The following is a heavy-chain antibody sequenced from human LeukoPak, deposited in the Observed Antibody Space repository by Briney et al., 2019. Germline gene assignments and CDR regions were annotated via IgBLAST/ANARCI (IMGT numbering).Heavy chain of an antibody. CDR1: GGSISSGSHY. Sequence: SETLSLTCTVSGGSISSGSHYWSWIRQPAGKGLEWIGRIYSSGDTNYNPSLKSRVTISLDTSKNQFSLNLSSVTAADTAVYYCAGEVGGSWFDPWGLGTLVTVSS. V-gene: IGHV4-61*02. J-gene: IGHJ5*02. D-gene: IGHD1-26*01. CDR2: IYSSGDT. CDR3: AGEVGGSWFDP.